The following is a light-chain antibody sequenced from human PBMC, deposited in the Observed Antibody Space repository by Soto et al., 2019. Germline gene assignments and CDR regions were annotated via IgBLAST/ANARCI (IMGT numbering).Light chain of an antibody. CDR2: LGS. Sequence: DIVVTQSPLSLPVTPGEPASISCRSSQSLLHSNGYNYLDWYLQKPGQSPQLLIYLGSNRASGVPDRLSGSGSGTDFTLKISRVEAEDVGLYYCMQALQAPLTFGQGTKVDIX. J-gene: IGKJ1*01. V-gene: IGKV2-28*01. CDR1: QSLLHSNGYNY. CDR3: MQALQAPLT.